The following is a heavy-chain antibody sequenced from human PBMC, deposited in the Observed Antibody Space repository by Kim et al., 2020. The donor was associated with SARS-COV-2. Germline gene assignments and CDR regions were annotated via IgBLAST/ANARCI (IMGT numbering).Heavy chain of an antibody. J-gene: IGHJ2*01. Sequence: GGSLRLSCSASGFIFSNYAMHWVRQAPGKGLEYVSATSSDGGTTYYADSVRGRFTIYRDNSKNTLYLQMSGVRADDTAVYYCVKGAGGYCSGGSCYSVYYFDLWGRGTQVSVAS. V-gene: IGHV3-64D*09. D-gene: IGHD2-15*01. CDR1: GFIFSNYA. CDR2: TSSDGGTT. CDR3: VKGAGGYCSGGSCYSVYYFDL.